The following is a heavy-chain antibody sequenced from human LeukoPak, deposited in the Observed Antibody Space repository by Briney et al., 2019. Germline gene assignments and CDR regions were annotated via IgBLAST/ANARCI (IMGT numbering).Heavy chain of an antibody. V-gene: IGHV3-74*01. Sequence: GGSLRLSCAASAFTFSSYWMHWVRQAPGKGLVWVSRINSDGSSTSYADSVKGRFTISRDNAKNTLYLQMNSLRAEDTAVYYCARDRPPYYYDSSGYSIAHWGQGTLVTVSS. CDR1: AFTFSSYW. CDR3: ARDRPPYYYDSSGYSIAH. D-gene: IGHD3-22*01. J-gene: IGHJ4*02. CDR2: INSDGSST.